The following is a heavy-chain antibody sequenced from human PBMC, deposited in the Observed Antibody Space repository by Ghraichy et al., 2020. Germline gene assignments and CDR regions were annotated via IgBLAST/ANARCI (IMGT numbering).Heavy chain of an antibody. CDR1: GGSISNSYYY. CDR2: IFYSGTT. D-gene: IGHD6-6*01. CDR3: ASLIAASDHWYFHL. J-gene: IGHJ2*01. V-gene: IGHV4-39*07. Sequence: ETLSLTCTVSGGSISNSYYYWGWIRQPPGKGLEWIGNIFYSGTTYYNPSLRGRVAVSVDTSKNQSSLKLSSVTAADTAVYYCASLIAASDHWYFHLWGRGTLVTVSS.